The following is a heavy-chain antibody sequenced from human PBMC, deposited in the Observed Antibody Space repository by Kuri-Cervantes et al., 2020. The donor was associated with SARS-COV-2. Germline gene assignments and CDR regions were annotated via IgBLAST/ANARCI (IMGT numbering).Heavy chain of an antibody. CDR1: GGSISSYY. CDR3: ARDQVVPAAAKYYYYYGMDV. D-gene: IGHD2-2*01. V-gene: IGHV4-59*01. CDR2: IYYSGST. J-gene: IGHJ6*02. Sequence: SETLSLTCTVSGGSISSYYWSWIRQPPGKGLEWIGYIYYSGSTNYNPSLKSRVTISVDTSKNQFSLKLSSVTAADTAVYYCARDQVVPAAAKYYYYYGMDVWGQGTTVTVSS.